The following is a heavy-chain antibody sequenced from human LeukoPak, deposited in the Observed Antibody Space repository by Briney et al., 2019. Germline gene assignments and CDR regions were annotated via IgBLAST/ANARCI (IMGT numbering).Heavy chain of an antibody. J-gene: IGHJ5*02. V-gene: IGHV4-4*02. Sequence: SETLSLTCAVSGGSISSRNWWSWVRQPPGKGLEWIGEIYHSGTANYNPSLKSRVTMSVDKSKNQFSLKLSSVTAADTAVYYCARLALLALGSWFDPWGQGTLVTVSS. CDR2: IYHSGTA. D-gene: IGHD1-14*01. CDR3: ARLALLALGSWFDP. CDR1: GGSISSRNW.